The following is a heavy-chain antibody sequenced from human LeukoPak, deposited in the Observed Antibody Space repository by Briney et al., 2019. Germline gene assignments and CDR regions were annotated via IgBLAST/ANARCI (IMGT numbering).Heavy chain of an antibody. D-gene: IGHD2/OR15-2a*01. CDR3: AKGGNIRALDYYYYMDV. J-gene: IGHJ6*03. V-gene: IGHV3-23*01. Sequence: GGSLRLSCAASGFTFSSYGMSWVRQAPGKGLEWVSAISGSGGSTYYADSVKGRFTISRDNSKNTLYLQMNSLGAEDTAVYYCAKGGNIRALDYYYYMDVWGKGTTVTVSS. CDR1: GFTFSSYG. CDR2: ISGSGGST.